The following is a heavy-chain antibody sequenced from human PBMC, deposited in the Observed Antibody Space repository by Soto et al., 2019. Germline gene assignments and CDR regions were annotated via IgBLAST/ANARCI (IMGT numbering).Heavy chain of an antibody. D-gene: IGHD5-18*01. CDR1: GGSISSYY. V-gene: IGHV4-59*01. J-gene: IGHJ4*02. CDR2: IYYSGST. Sequence: QVQLQESGPGLVKPSETLSLTCTISGGSISSYYWSWIRQPPGKGLEWIGYIYYSGSTNYNPSLKSRVSMSVVTSNNQFSLKLRSVTAADTAVYSCARGGYGNGYVYWGQGTLVTVSS. CDR3: ARGGYGNGYVY.